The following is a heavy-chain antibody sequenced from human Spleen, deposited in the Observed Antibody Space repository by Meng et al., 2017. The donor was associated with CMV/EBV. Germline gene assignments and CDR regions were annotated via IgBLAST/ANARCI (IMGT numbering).Heavy chain of an antibody. J-gene: IGHJ4*02. V-gene: IGHV1-46*01. CDR3: AREFLHSGGYYAFDY. CDR1: GYTFTSYY. D-gene: IGHD3-22*01. CDR2: VNPTGGYT. Sequence: ASVKVSCKASGYTFTSYYVHWVRQAPGQGLEWMGIVNPTGGYTSYAPKFQGRVIMTRDTSTSTVYMELSSLRSEDTAVYYCAREFLHSGGYYAFDYWGQGALVTVSS.